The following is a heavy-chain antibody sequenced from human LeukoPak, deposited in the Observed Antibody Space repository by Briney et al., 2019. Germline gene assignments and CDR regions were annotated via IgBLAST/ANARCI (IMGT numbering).Heavy chain of an antibody. D-gene: IGHD6-13*01. V-gene: IGHV1-18*01. CDR3: AREGYSSSWYIVYYFDY. Sequence: ASVKVSCKASGYTFTSYGISWVRQAPGQGLEWMGWISAYNGNNNYAQKLQGRVTMTTDTSTSTAYMELRSLRSDDTAVYYCAREGYSSSWYIVYYFDYWGQGTLVTVSS. J-gene: IGHJ4*02. CDR1: GYTFTSYG. CDR2: ISAYNGNN.